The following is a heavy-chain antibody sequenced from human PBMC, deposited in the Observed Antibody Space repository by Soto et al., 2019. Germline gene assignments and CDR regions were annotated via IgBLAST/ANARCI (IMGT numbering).Heavy chain of an antibody. V-gene: IGHV1-18*04. J-gene: IGHJ6*02. CDR1: GYTFTNYG. Sequence: ASVKVSCKASGYTFTNYGISWVRQAPGQGLEWMGWISAYNGNTNYAQKLQGRVTMTTDTSTSTAYMELRSLRSDDTAVYYCARVRYYDFWSGSSSGYSYGRSGMDVWGQGTTVTVLL. D-gene: IGHD3-3*01. CDR2: ISAYNGNT. CDR3: ARVRYYDFWSGSSSGYSYGRSGMDV.